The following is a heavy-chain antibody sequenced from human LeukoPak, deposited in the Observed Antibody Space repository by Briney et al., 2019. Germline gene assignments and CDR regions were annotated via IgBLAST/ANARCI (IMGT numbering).Heavy chain of an antibody. J-gene: IGHJ4*02. CDR1: GFTFSSYG. D-gene: IGHD1-26*01. Sequence: GRSLRLSCAASGFTFSSYGMHWVRQAPGKGLEWVAVIWYDGSNKYYADSVKGRFTISRDNSKNTLYLQVNSLRAEDTAVYYCARTVMGATTFDYWGQGTLVTVSS. CDR2: IWYDGSNK. CDR3: ARTVMGATTFDY. V-gene: IGHV3-33*01.